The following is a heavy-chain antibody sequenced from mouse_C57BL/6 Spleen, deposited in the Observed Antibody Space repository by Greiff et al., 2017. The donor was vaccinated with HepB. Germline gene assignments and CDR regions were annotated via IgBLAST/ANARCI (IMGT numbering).Heavy chain of an antibody. V-gene: IGHV1-26*01. CDR1: GYTFTDYY. CDR3: ARGTGIRYFDY. J-gene: IGHJ2*01. CDR2: INPNNGGT. Sequence: VQLQQSGPELVKPGASVKISCKASGYTFTDYYMNWVKQSRGKSLEWIGDINPNNGGTSYNQKFKGKATLTVDKSSSTAYMELRSLTSEDSAVYYCARGTGIRYFDYWGQGTTLTVSS. D-gene: IGHD4-1*01.